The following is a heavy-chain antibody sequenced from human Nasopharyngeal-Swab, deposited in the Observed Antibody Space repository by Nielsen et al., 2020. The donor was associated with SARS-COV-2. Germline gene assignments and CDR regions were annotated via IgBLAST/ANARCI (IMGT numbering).Heavy chain of an antibody. J-gene: IGHJ6*02. V-gene: IGHV3-7*01. CDR3: ARMNYYFYYGMDV. CDR2: LKQDGSEE. Sequence: GESLKISCAASGFTFSRFWMNWVRQAPGKGLEWVAYLKQDGSEEYYVDSVKGRFTISRDNAKNSLYLQMSSLRAEDTAVYYCARMNYYFYYGMDVWGQGTTVTVSS. CDR1: GFTFSRFW.